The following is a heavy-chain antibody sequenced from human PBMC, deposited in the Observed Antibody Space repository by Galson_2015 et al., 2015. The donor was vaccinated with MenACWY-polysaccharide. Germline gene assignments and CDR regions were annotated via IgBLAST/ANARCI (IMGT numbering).Heavy chain of an antibody. D-gene: IGHD4-17*01. CDR3: ARDFLSTVTTRPGY. CDR1: GYTFTSYG. Sequence: SVKVSCKASGYTFTSYGISWVRQAPGQGLEWMGWISVYNGNTKYAQNLQGRVTMTTDTSTSTAYMELWSLRSDDTAVYYCARDFLSTVTTRPGYWGQGTLVTVSS. V-gene: IGHV1-18*01. J-gene: IGHJ4*02. CDR2: ISVYNGNT.